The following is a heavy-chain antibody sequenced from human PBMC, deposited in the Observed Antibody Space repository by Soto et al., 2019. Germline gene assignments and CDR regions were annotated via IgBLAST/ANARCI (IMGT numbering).Heavy chain of an antibody. D-gene: IGHD2-2*02. CDR2: INPNSGGT. CDR3: ARVHCSSTSCYMRLRLDP. V-gene: IGHV1-2*02. CDR1: GYTFTGYD. Sequence: ASVKVSCKASGYTFTGYDMHWVRQAPGQGLEWMGWINPNSGGTNYAQKFQGRVTMTRDTSISTAYMELSRLRSDDTAVYYCARVHCSSTSCYMRLRLDPWGQGTLVTVSS. J-gene: IGHJ5*02.